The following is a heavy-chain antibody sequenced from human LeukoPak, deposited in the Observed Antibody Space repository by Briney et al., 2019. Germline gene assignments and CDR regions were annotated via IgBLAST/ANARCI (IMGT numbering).Heavy chain of an antibody. CDR3: ARGREGDYYYYYMDV. CDR2: IYYSGST. V-gene: IGHV4-59*01. Sequence: SETLSLTCAVYGGSFSGYYWSWIRQPPGKGLEWIGYIYYSGSTNYNPSLKSRVTISVDTSKNQFSLKLSSVTAADTAVYYCARGREGDYYYYYMDVWGKGTTVTVSS. J-gene: IGHJ6*03. CDR1: GGSFSGYY. D-gene: IGHD3-16*01.